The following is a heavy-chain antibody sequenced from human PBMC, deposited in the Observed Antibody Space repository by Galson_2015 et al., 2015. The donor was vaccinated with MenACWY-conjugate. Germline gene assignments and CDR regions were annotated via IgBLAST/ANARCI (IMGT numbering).Heavy chain of an antibody. D-gene: IGHD6-19*01. J-gene: IGHJ4*02. CDR2: ISYDGSNK. Sequence: SLRLSCAASGFTFSSYAMHWVRQAPGKGLEWVAVISYDGSNKYYADSVKGRFTISRDNSKNTLYLQMNSLRAEDTAVYYCARGLGEEGDSSGWRLTYFDYWGQGTLVTVSS. V-gene: IGHV3-30*04. CDR1: GFTFSSYA. CDR3: ARGLGEEGDSSGWRLTYFDY.